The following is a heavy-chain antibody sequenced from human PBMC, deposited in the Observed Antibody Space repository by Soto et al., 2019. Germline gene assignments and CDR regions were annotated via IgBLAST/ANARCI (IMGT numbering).Heavy chain of an antibody. CDR1: GYTFTNFG. CDR3: ARGGTPIDY. J-gene: IGHJ4*02. D-gene: IGHD3-16*01. Sequence: QVHLVQSGAEVKKPGAAVQVSCTASGYTFTNFGISWVRQAPGQGLEWMGWLSAYTGNTNYAQKFQGRVTMTTDTSTSTAYLALRSLRSDDTAVYYCARGGTPIDYCGQGTLVTVSS. V-gene: IGHV1-18*01. CDR2: LSAYTGNT.